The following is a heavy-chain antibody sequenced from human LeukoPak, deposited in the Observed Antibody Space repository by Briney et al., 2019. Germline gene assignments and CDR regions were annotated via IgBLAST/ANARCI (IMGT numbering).Heavy chain of an antibody. D-gene: IGHD1-26*01. V-gene: IGHV3-74*01. CDR3: ARAGGGSYDY. CDR1: GFTFSSYW. Sequence: GGSLRLSCAASGFTFSSYWMHWVRQAPGKGLVWVSRIGTDGSTPTYADSVKGRFTISRDNTKNTLYLQMNSLRGEDTAVYYCARAGGGSYDYWGQGTLVTVSS. CDR2: IGTDGSTP. J-gene: IGHJ4*02.